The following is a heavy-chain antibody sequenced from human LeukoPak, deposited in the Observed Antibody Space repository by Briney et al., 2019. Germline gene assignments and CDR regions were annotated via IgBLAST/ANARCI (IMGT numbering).Heavy chain of an antibody. D-gene: IGHD6-6*01. Sequence: PSETLSLTCAVDGGSFSGYYWSWIRQPPGKGLEWIGEINHSGSTNYNPSLKSRVTISVDTSKNQFSLKLSSVTAADTAVYYCARGPRPIAARPGFGRNWFDPWGQGTLVTVSS. V-gene: IGHV4-34*01. CDR1: GGSFSGYY. CDR3: ARGPRPIAARPGFGRNWFDP. CDR2: INHSGST. J-gene: IGHJ5*02.